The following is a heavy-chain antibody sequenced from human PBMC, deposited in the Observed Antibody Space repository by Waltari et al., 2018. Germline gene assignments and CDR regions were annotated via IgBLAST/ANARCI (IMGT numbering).Heavy chain of an antibody. V-gene: IGHV1-69*06. CDR1: GGPFSSYG. CDR3: TGGYYESSGFSFSYTYNMDV. Sequence: QVQVVQSGAEVKKPGSSVRVSCKASGGPFSSYGISWVRQAPGQGLEGMGGIIPTFGTTNYPQEFQGRVTITADKSTSTAYMELSSLRSADTAVYYCTGGYYESSGFSFSYTYNMDVWGQGTTVTVSS. D-gene: IGHD3-22*01. J-gene: IGHJ6*02. CDR2: IIPTFGTT.